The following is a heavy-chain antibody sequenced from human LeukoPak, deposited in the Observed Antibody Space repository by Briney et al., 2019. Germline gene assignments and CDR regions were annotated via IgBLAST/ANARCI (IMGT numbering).Heavy chain of an antibody. D-gene: IGHD1-26*01. V-gene: IGHV3-23*01. J-gene: IGHJ4*02. CDR1: GFTLTNYA. CDR3: ARRVGGTPDY. Sequence: PGGSLRLSCAASGFTLTNYAMTWVRQTPGKGLEWVSAIGGDGASSDYADSVKGRFTISRDNSKNTLYLQMNSLRAEDTALYYCARRVGGTPDYWGLGTLVTVSS. CDR2: IGGDGASS.